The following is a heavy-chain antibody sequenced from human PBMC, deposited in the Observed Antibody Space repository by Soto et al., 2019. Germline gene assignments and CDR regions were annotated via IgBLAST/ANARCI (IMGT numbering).Heavy chain of an antibody. D-gene: IGHD3-22*01. V-gene: IGHV1-69*01. Sequence: QVQLVQSGAEVKKPGSSVKVSCKASGGTFSSYAISWVRQAPGQGLEWMGGIIPIFGTANYAQKFQGRVTITADESTSTAYMELSSLGSEDTAVYYCARGARYYYDSSGYYYKNWYFDLWGRGTLVTVSS. CDR3: ARGARYYYDSSGYYYKNWYFDL. CDR2: IIPIFGTA. CDR1: GGTFSSYA. J-gene: IGHJ2*01.